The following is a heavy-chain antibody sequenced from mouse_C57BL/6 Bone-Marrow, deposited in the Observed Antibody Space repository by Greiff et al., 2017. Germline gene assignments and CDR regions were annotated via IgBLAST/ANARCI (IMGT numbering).Heavy chain of an antibody. CDR2: ISDGGSYT. D-gene: IGHD1-1*01. J-gene: IGHJ4*01. CDR1: GFTFSSYA. Sequence: VQLKESGGGLVKPGGSLKLSCAASGFTFSSYAMSWVRQTPEKRLEWVATISDGGSYTYYPDNVKGRFTISRDNAKNNLYLQVSHLKSEDTAMYYCARDRLLRYLYAMDYWGQGTSVTVSS. CDR3: ARDRLLRYLYAMDY. V-gene: IGHV5-4*01.